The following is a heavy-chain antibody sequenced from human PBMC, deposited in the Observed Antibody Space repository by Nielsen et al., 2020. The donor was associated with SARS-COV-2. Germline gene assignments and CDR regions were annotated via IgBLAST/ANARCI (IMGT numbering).Heavy chain of an antibody. CDR2: IYYSGST. CDR3: AREEMGGNAFDI. CDR1: GGSISSGGYY. J-gene: IGHJ3*02. Sequence: SETLSLTCTVSGGSISSGGYYWSWIRQHPGKGLEWIGYIYYSGSTYYNPSLKSRVTISVDTSKNQFSLKLSSVTAADTAVYYCAREEMGGNAFDIWGQGTMVTVSS. D-gene: IGHD3-16*01. V-gene: IGHV4-31*03.